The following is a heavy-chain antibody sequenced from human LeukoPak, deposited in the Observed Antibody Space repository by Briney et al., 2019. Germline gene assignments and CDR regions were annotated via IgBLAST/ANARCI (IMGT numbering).Heavy chain of an antibody. CDR3: AKDRGYCSGGSCYFRYYFDY. D-gene: IGHD2-15*01. V-gene: IGHV3-33*06. CDR2: IWYDGSNK. Sequence: PGGSLRLSCAASGFTFSSYGMHWVCQAPGKGLEWVAVIWYDGSNKYYADSVKGRFTISRDNSKSTLYLQMNSLRAEDTAVYYCAKDRGYCSGGSCYFRYYFDYWGQGTLVTVSS. CDR1: GFTFSSYG. J-gene: IGHJ4*02.